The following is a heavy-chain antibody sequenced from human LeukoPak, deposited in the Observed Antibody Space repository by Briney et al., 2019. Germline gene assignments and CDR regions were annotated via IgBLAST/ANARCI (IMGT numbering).Heavy chain of an antibody. CDR1: GGSISSSSYY. Sequence: PSETLSLTCTVSGGSISSSSYYWGWIRQPPGKGLEWIGYIYYSGSTNYNPSLKSRVTISVDTSKNQFSLKLSSVTAADTAVYYCACIHSSGWPTTRQFDYWGQGTLVTVSS. J-gene: IGHJ4*02. D-gene: IGHD6-19*01. V-gene: IGHV4-61*05. CDR3: ACIHSSGWPTTRQFDY. CDR2: IYYSGST.